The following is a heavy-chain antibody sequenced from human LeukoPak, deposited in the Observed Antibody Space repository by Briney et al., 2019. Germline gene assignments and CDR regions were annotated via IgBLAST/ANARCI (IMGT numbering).Heavy chain of an antibody. CDR2: ISGSGGST. Sequence: GGSLRLSCAASGFTFSSYGMSWVRQAPGKGLEWVSAISGSGGSTYYADSVKGRFTISRDNSKNTLYLQMNSLRAEDTAVYYCARDLNMVRGVITYYFDYWGQGTLVTVSS. CDR1: GFTFSSYG. V-gene: IGHV3-23*01. D-gene: IGHD3-10*01. J-gene: IGHJ4*02. CDR3: ARDLNMVRGVITYYFDY.